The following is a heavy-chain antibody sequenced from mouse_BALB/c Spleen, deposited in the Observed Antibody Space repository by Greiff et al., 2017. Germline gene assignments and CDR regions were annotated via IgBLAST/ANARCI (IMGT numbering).Heavy chain of an antibody. J-gene: IGHJ1*01. CDR2: IYPGSGST. D-gene: IGHD4-1*01. Sequence: QVQLQQPGAELVKPGTSVKLSCKASGYNFTSYWINWVKLRPGQGLEWIGDIYPGSGSTNYNEKFKSKATLTVDTSSSTAYMQLSSLASEDSALYYCASERLNWDWYFDVWGAGTTVTVSS. V-gene: IGHV1-55*01. CDR3: ASERLNWDWYFDV. CDR1: GYNFTSYW.